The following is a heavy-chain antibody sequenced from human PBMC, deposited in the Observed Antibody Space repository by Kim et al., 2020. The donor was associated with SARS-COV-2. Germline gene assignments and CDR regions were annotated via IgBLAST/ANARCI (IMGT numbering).Heavy chain of an antibody. D-gene: IGHD3-10*01. J-gene: IGHJ6*02. CDR2: ISYDGSNK. Sequence: GGSLRLSCAASGFTFSSYGMHWVRQAPGKGLEWVAVISYDGSNKYYADSVKGRFTISRDNSKNTLYLQMNSLRAEDTAVYYCAKESGITMVRGVIILGERQNGMDVWGQGTTVTVSS. CDR1: GFTFSSYG. CDR3: AKESGITMVRGVIILGERQNGMDV. V-gene: IGHV3-30*18.